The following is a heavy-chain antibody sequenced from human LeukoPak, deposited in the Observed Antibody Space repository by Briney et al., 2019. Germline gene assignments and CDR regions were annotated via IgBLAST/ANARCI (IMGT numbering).Heavy chain of an antibody. D-gene: IGHD6-19*01. Sequence: PGGSLRLSCAASGFTFDDYAMHWVRQAPGKGLEWVSGINWNGGSTGYADPVKGRFTISRDNAKNSLYLQMNSLRAEDTALYYCARDHGVFSSGWYLPPYYYMDVWGKGTTVTVSS. CDR3: ARDHGVFSSGWYLPPYYYMDV. J-gene: IGHJ6*03. CDR1: GFTFDDYA. CDR2: INWNGGST. V-gene: IGHV3-20*04.